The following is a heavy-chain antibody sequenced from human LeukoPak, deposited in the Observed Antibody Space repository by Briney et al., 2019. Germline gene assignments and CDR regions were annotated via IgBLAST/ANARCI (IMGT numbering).Heavy chain of an antibody. J-gene: IGHJ4*02. CDR1: GYTFSSFS. CDR2: ISVRSNYI. D-gene: IGHD3-22*01. Sequence: GGSLRLSCAASGYTFSSFSINWVRQAPGKGLEWVSSISVRSNYIYYADSVRGRFTISRDDARDSLYLQMNSLRAEDTAVYYCVRLRRNSDTSGYYYYYDFWGQGTLVTVSS. CDR3: VRLRRNSDTSGYYYYYDF. V-gene: IGHV3-21*01.